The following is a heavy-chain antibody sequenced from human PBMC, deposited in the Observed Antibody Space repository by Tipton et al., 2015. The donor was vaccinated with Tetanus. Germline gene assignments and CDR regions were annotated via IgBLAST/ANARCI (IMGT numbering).Heavy chain of an antibody. CDR3: ARVPTNPLAVDRPTDY. CDR1: GYPFSNFG. V-gene: IGHV1-18*01. Sequence: QLVQSGAEVKKPGASVRVSCKASGYPFSNFGINWVRQAPGQGLEWIGWISVYNGNTNYGQNVQGRVTMTTDTPTSTAYMELRSLRSDDTAVYYCARVPTNPLAVDRPTDYWGQGTLVTVSS. D-gene: IGHD2-2*01. J-gene: IGHJ4*02. CDR2: ISVYNGNT.